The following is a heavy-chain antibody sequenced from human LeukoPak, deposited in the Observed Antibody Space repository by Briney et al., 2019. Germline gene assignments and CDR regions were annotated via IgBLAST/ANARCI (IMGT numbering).Heavy chain of an antibody. J-gene: IGHJ4*02. CDR1: GGTFSSYA. CDR3: ARDLRVDTAMIL. D-gene: IGHD5-18*01. V-gene: IGHV1-69*13. CDR2: IIPIFGTA. Sequence: SVKVSCKASGGTFSSYAISWVRQAPGQGLEWMGGIIPIFGTANYAQKFQGRVTITADESTSTAYIELSSLRSEDTAVYYCARDLRVDTAMILWGQGTLVTVSS.